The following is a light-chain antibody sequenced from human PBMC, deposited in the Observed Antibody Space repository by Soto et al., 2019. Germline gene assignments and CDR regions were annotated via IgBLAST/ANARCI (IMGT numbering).Light chain of an antibody. CDR1: QSVRGNY. CDR3: QQSGSSPRT. Sequence: EIVLTQSPATPSLSPGERVILSCGASQSVRGNYLAWYQQKHGLAPRILIFDASTRATGIPDRFSGSVSGTDGTLTINRLEPEDAGVYYCQQSGSSPRTFGQGTKVDIK. CDR2: DAS. V-gene: IGKV3D-20*01. J-gene: IGKJ1*01.